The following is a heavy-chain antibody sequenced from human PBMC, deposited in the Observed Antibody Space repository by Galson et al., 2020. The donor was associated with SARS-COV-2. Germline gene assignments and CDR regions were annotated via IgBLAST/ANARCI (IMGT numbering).Heavy chain of an antibody. D-gene: IGHD2-2*01. CDR2: ITHSGST. Sequence: SETLSLTCAVYGGSITGHYWSWIRQPPGKGLEWIGEITHSGSTNYNPSLKSRVTISVDTSKNQFSLKVSAVTAADTAVYYCAKSPSAAATKDDVLEIWGQGTIVIGSS. V-gene: IGHV4-34*01. CDR3: AKSPSAAATKDDVLEI. J-gene: IGHJ3*02. CDR1: GGSITGHY.